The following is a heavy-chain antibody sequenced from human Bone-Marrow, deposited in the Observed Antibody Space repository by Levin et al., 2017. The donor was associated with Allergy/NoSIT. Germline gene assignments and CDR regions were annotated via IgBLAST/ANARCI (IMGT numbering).Heavy chain of an antibody. CDR3: ARLRIAAAGTINWFDP. D-gene: IGHD6-13*01. J-gene: IGHJ5*02. Sequence: GESLKISCKGSGYSFTSYWIGWVRQMPGKGLEWMGIIYPGDSDTRYSPSFQGQVTISADKSISTAYLQWSSLKASDTAMYYCARLRIAAAGTINWFDPWGQGTLVTVSS. CDR2: IYPGDSDT. CDR1: GYSFTSYW. V-gene: IGHV5-51*01.